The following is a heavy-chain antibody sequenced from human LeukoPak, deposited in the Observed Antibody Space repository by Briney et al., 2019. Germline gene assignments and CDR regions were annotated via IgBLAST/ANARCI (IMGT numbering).Heavy chain of an antibody. D-gene: IGHD2-2*01. CDR3: ARGKRAAGVYCSSTSCLLSGPKNTNYYYYYYMDV. J-gene: IGHJ6*03. V-gene: IGHV1-8*01. Sequence: GASVKVSCKASGYTFTSTDINWVRQATGQGLEWMGWMNPNSGNTGYAQKFQGRVTMTRDTSISTAYMELSRLRSDDTAVYYCARGKRAAGVYCSSTSCLLSGPKNTNYYYYYYMDVWGKGTTVTISS. CDR2: MNPNSGNT. CDR1: GYTFTSTD.